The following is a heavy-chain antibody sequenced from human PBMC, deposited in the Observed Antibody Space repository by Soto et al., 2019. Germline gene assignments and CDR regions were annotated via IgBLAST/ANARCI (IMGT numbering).Heavy chain of an antibody. CDR2: ISAYNGNT. CDR1: GYTFTSYG. V-gene: IGHV1-18*04. J-gene: IGHJ6*02. Sequence: GASVKVSCKASGYTFTSYGISWVRQAPGQGLEWMGWISAYNGNTNYAQKLQGRVTMTTDTSTSTAYMELRSLRSDDTAVYYCASQREWGHYASGSYLNYYYYYGMDVWGQGTTVTVSS. D-gene: IGHD3-10*01. CDR3: ASQREWGHYASGSYLNYYYYYGMDV.